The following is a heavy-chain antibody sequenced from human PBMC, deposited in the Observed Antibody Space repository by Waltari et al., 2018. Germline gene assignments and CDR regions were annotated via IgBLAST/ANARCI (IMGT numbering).Heavy chain of an antibody. J-gene: IGHJ4*02. D-gene: IGHD1-26*01. Sequence: QVQLQQWGAGLLKPSETLSLTCAVYGGSFSGYYWSWIRQPPGKGLEWIGEINQSGSTNYNPSLKSRVTISVDTSKNQFSLKLTSVTAADTAVYYCARKPVVGATDYWGQGTLVTVSS. V-gene: IGHV4-34*01. CDR1: GGSFSGYY. CDR2: INQSGST. CDR3: ARKPVVGATDY.